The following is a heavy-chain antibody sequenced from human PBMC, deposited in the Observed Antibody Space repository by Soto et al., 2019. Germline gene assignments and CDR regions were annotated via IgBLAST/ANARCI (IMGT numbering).Heavy chain of an antibody. J-gene: IGHJ1*01. CDR1: GFTFRSYV. CDR3: ARWGTTGGLDV. D-gene: IGHD3-16*01. Sequence: QVQLVESGGGVVQPGTSLRVSCVGSGFTFRSYVIHWVRQAPGKGLEWVALPSYDGSDKYYDDSVRGRFTISRDNSRNTVDLQMDSLRLEDTALYYCARWGTTGGLDVWGQGTLVSVS. CDR2: PSYDGSDK. V-gene: IGHV3-30*19.